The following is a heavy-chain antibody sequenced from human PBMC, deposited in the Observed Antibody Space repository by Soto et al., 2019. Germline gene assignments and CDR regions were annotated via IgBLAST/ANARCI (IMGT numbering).Heavy chain of an antibody. D-gene: IGHD3-3*01. V-gene: IGHV1-46*01. CDR3: ARGHYDFWSGYHRPPFDY. J-gene: IGHJ4*02. CDR1: GYTFTSYY. Sequence: ASVKVSCKASGYTFTSYYMHWVRQAPGQGLEWMGIINPSGGSTSYAQKFQGRVTMTRNTSISTAYMELSSLRSEDTAVYYCARGHYDFWSGYHRPPFDYWGQGTLVTVSS. CDR2: INPSGGST.